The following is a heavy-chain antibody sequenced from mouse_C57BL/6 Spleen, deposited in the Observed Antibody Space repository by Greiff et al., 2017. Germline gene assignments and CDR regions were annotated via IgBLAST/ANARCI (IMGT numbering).Heavy chain of an antibody. Sequence: EVNLVESGGGLVKPGGSLKLSCAASGFTFSSYAMSWVRQTPEKRLEWVATISDGGSYTYYPDNVKGRFTISRDNAKNNLYLQMSHLKSEDTAMYYCARGGTTVVDYFDYWGQGTTLTVSS. CDR2: ISDGGSYT. V-gene: IGHV5-4*03. CDR1: GFTFSSYA. CDR3: ARGGTTVVDYFDY. J-gene: IGHJ2*01. D-gene: IGHD1-1*01.